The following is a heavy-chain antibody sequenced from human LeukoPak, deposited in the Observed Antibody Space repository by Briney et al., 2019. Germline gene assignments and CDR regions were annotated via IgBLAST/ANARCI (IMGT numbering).Heavy chain of an antibody. CDR1: GGSFSGYY. J-gene: IGHJ4*02. CDR2: IYHSGST. CDR3: ARDQLPYCGGDCGIGY. D-gene: IGHD2-21*02. Sequence: SETLSLTCAVYGGSFSGYYWSWIRQPPGKGLEWIGSIYHSGSTYYNPSLKSRVTISVDTSKNQFSLKLSSVTAADTAVYYCARDQLPYCGGDCGIGYWGQRTLVTVSS. V-gene: IGHV4-34*01.